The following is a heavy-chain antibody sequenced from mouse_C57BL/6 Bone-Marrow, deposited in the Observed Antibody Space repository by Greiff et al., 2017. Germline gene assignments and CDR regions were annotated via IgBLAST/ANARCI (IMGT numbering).Heavy chain of an antibody. CDR2: INPYNGGT. V-gene: IGHV1-19*01. CDR1: GYTFTDYY. J-gene: IGHJ3*01. Sequence: EVKLQESGPVLVKPGASVKMSCKASGYTFTDYYMNWVKQSHGKSLEWIGVINPYNGGTSYNQKFKGKATLTVDKSSSTAYMELNSLTSEDSAVYYCARGEGYPFAYWGQGTLVTVSA. D-gene: IGHD2-2*01. CDR3: ARGEGYPFAY.